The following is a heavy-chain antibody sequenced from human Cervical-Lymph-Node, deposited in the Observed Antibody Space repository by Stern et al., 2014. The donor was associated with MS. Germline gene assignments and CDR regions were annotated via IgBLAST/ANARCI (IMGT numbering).Heavy chain of an antibody. CDR2: INSDESST. D-gene: IGHD2-15*01. Sequence: VQLGQSWGGLVQPGGSLRLSCAASGFTFSTYWMHWVRQAPGKGLVWVSRINSDESSTTYADSVKGRFSISRDNDKNTLYLQMNSLRAEDTAVYYCARGVMVAATYAYDIWGQGTMVTISS. V-gene: IGHV3-74*01. CDR3: ARGVMVAATYAYDI. J-gene: IGHJ3*02. CDR1: GFTFSTYW.